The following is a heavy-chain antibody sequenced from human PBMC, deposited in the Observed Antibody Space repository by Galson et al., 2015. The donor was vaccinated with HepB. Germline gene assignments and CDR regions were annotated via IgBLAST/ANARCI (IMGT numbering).Heavy chain of an antibody. V-gene: IGHV3-21*01. CDR2: ISSSSSYI. D-gene: IGHD2-2*01. J-gene: IGHJ6*03. CDR1: GFTFSSYS. CDR3: ARGGCSSTSCYLSGEHNYYMDV. Sequence: SLRLSCAASGFTFSSYSMNWVRQAPGKGLEWVSSISSSSSYIYYADSVKGRFTISRDNAKNSLYLQMNSLRAEDTAVYYCARGGCSSTSCYLSGEHNYYMDVWGKGTTVTVSS.